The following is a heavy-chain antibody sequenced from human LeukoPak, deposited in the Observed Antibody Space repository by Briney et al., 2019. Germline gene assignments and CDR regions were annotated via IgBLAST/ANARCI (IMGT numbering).Heavy chain of an antibody. J-gene: IGHJ4*02. D-gene: IGHD6-13*01. Sequence: ASVKVSCKASGYTFTSYGISWVRQAPGQGLEWMGWISAYNGNTNYAQKLQGRVTMTTDTSTSTAYMELRSLRAEDTAVYYCARPGLVGSSSWYYFDYWGQGTLVTVSS. CDR1: GYTFTSYG. CDR2: ISAYNGNT. V-gene: IGHV1-18*01. CDR3: ARPGLVGSSSWYYFDY.